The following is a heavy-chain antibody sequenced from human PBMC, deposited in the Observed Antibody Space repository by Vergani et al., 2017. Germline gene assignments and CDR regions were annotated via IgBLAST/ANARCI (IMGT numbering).Heavy chain of an antibody. CDR2: TWYDGNNK. CDR3: ARDLRLRYNRFDP. J-gene: IGHJ5*02. CDR1: GFTFNQYG. Sequence: QVQLVESGGGLVQPGRSLRLSCAASGFTFNQYGMHWVRQAPGKGLEWVAVTWYDGNNKQYADSVKGRFTISRDNSKSTMYLQMNSLRDEDTGVYDCARDLRLRYNRFDPWGQGTLVTVSS. D-gene: IGHD3-16*01. V-gene: IGHV3-33*01.